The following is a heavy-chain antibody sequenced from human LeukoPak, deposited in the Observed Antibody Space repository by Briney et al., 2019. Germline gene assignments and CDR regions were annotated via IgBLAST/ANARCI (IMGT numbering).Heavy chain of an antibody. J-gene: IGHJ4*01. V-gene: IGHV5-51*01. CDR2: IYPGDSDT. D-gene: IGHD6-13*01. CDR1: GYSFTSYW. Sequence: GESLKISCKGSGYSFTSYWIGWVRQMPGKGLEWMGIIYPGDSDTRYSPSFQGQVTISADKSISTAYLQWSSLKASDTAMYYCARTAAGKFSPYWYFDYWGQGTLVTVSS. CDR3: ARTAAGKFSPYWYFDY.